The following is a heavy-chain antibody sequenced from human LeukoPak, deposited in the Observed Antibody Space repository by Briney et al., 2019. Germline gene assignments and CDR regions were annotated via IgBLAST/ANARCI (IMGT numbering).Heavy chain of an antibody. CDR3: ATSRRYYHGSGSFYYGMDV. V-gene: IGHV1-24*01. J-gene: IGHJ6*02. CDR1: GYTLTELS. D-gene: IGHD3-10*01. Sequence: ASVKVSCKVSGYTLTELSMHWVRQAPGKGLEWMGGFDPEDGETIYAQKFQDRVTMTEDTSTDTAYMELSSLRSEDTAVCYCATSRRYYHGSGSFYYGMDVWGQGTTVTVSS. CDR2: FDPEDGET.